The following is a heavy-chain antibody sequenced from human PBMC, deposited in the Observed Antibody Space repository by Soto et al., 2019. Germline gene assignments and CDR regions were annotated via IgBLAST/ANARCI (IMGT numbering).Heavy chain of an antibody. Sequence: QVQLVESGGGVVQPGRSLRLCCVASGFTFSISAMHWVRQAPGKGLEWVAVISYEGSNKYYADSVKGRFTISRDNSKNTLYLQMNSLKAEDTDVYYCPRSKFCTNGVCYTCDYWGQGTLVTVSS. CDR2: ISYEGSNK. J-gene: IGHJ4*02. D-gene: IGHD2-8*01. CDR3: PRSKFCTNGVCYTCDY. CDR1: GFTFSISA. V-gene: IGHV3-30-3*01.